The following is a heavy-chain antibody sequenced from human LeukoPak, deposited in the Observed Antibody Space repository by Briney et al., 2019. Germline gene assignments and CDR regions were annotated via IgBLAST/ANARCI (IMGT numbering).Heavy chain of an antibody. CDR2: ISSSSSYI. CDR1: GFTFSSYS. V-gene: IGHV3-21*01. Sequence: GGSLRLSCAASGFTFSSYSMNWVRQAPGQGLKWVSSISSSSSYIYYADSVKGRFTISRDNAKNSLYLQMNSLRAEHTAVYYCARDVPDILTNWFDPWGQGTLVTVSS. J-gene: IGHJ5*02. D-gene: IGHD3-9*01. CDR3: ARDVPDILTNWFDP.